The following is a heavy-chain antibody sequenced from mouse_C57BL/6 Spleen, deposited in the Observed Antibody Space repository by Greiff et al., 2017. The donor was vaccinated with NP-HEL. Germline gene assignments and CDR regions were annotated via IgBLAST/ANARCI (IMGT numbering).Heavy chain of an antibody. CDR1: GFSLTSYG. V-gene: IGHV2-2*01. Sequence: VQLQQSGPGLVQPSQSLSITCTVSGFSLTSYGVHWVRQSPGKGLEWLGVIWSGGSTDYNAAFISRLSISKDNSKSQVFFKMNSLQADDTAIYYCARNNPHYYGSSYDKGYFDVWGTGTTVTVSS. CDR2: IWSGGST. J-gene: IGHJ1*03. D-gene: IGHD1-1*01. CDR3: ARNNPHYYGSSYDKGYFDV.